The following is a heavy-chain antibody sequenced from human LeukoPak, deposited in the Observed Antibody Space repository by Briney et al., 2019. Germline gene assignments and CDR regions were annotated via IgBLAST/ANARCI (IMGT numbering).Heavy chain of an antibody. V-gene: IGHV3-30*18. CDR2: ISYDGSNK. Sequence: GRSLRLSCAASGFTFSSYGMRWVRQAPGKGLEWVAVISYDGSNKYYADSVKGRFTISRDNSKNTLYLQMNSLRAEDTAVYYCAKELSGFWYFDYWGQGTLVTVSS. CDR3: AKELSGFWYFDY. CDR1: GFTFSSYG. J-gene: IGHJ4*02. D-gene: IGHD2/OR15-2a*01.